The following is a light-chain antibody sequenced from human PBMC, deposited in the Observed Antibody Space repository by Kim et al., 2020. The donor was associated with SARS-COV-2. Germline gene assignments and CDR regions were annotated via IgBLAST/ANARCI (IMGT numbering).Light chain of an antibody. V-gene: IGKV1-33*01. Sequence: ASVGDRVTIACNVSQDLSNYLKWYQQKPGKATKLLIYDASDLETGVQSRFSRSGSGTDFTFPISILQAEDTATYYCQQYDNLPMYTISLGTKLEI. CDR1: QDLSNY. CDR3: QQYDNLPMYT. CDR2: DAS. J-gene: IGKJ2*01.